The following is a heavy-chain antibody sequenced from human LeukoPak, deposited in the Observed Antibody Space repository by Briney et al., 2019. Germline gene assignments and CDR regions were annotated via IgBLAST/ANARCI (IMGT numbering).Heavy chain of an antibody. CDR3: AKDSGSYED. CDR2: IYGSGSST. Sequence: PGGSLILSCAASGSTFSSHAMSWVRQAPGKGLEWVSTIYGSGSSTYYADSVKGRFTISRDNSKNTLYLQMNSLRAEDTAVYYCAKDSGSYEDWGQGTLVTVSS. CDR1: GSTFSSHA. D-gene: IGHD1-26*01. J-gene: IGHJ4*02. V-gene: IGHV3-23*01.